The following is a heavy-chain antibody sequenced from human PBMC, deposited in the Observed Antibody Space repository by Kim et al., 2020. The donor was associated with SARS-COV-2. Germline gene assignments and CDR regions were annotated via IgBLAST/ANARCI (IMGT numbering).Heavy chain of an antibody. V-gene: IGHV4-59*12. CDR2: IYYSGST. Sequence: SETLSLTCTVSGGSITNYYWNWIRQPPGKGLEWIGYIYYSGSTNYNPSLKGRPTISVDTSKNQFYLKLRSVTAADTAVYFCARTERYEGKPKWIDPWGQGILVSVSS. D-gene: IGHD3-3*01. CDR1: GGSITNYY. J-gene: IGHJ5*02. CDR3: ARTERYEGKPKWIDP.